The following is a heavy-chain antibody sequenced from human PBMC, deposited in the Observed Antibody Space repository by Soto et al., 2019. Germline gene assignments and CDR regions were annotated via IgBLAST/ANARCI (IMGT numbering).Heavy chain of an antibody. CDR1: GFTFSSYW. CDR3: ARDDGHCSSTSCYHYYYMDV. CDR2: IKQDGSEK. Sequence: EVQLVESGGGLVQPGGSLRLSCAASGFTFSSYWMSWVRQAPGKGLEWVANIKQDGSEKDYVDSVKGRFTISRDNAKNSLYLQMNSLRAEDTAVYYCARDDGHCSSTSCYHYYYMDVWGKGTTVTVSS. J-gene: IGHJ6*03. V-gene: IGHV3-7*01. D-gene: IGHD2-2*01.